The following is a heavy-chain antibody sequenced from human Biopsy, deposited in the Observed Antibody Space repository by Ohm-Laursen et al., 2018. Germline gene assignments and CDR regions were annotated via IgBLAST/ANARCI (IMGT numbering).Heavy chain of an antibody. D-gene: IGHD4-23*01. CDR1: GGSFTGHY. Sequence: TLSLTCTVSGGSFTGHYWSWLRQPPGKGLEWIGHISYTGYTSYNASLKSRVTISVDTSRNHFSLRLSSLTAADTAVYYCARGSNDFGGLYFPRWGQGTLLTVSS. CDR3: ARGSNDFGGLYFPR. J-gene: IGHJ4*02. CDR2: ISYTGYT. V-gene: IGHV4-59*11.